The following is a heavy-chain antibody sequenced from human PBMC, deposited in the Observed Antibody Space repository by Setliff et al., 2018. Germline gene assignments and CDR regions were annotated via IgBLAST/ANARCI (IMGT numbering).Heavy chain of an antibody. CDR1: GYPFNNYG. V-gene: IGHV1-18*01. D-gene: IGHD3-16*01. CDR3: TRSRGPRVVLAADFDF. J-gene: IGHJ4*02. Sequence: ASVKVSCKASGYPFNNYGISWLRQTPGQGLEWMGWIGGHNDDPLFAQKFQGRVTMTTDTSTTTAYVEVRSLTSDDTAVYFCTRSRGPRVVLAADFDFWGQGTLVTVSS. CDR2: IGGHNDDP.